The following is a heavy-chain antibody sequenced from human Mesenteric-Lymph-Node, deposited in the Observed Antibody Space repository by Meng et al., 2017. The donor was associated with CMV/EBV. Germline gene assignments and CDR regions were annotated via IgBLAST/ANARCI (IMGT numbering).Heavy chain of an antibody. J-gene: IGHJ6*02. D-gene: IGHD6-19*01. CDR1: GGSISSSSYY. Sequence: SETLSLTCTVSGGSISSSSYYWGWIRQPPGKGLEWIGSIYYSGSTYYNPSLKSRVTISVDTSKNQFSLKLSSVTAADTAVYYCAREQWLVLVSYYYYGMDVWGQGTTVTVSS. CDR2: IYYSGST. CDR3: AREQWLVLVSYYYYGMDV. V-gene: IGHV4-39*01.